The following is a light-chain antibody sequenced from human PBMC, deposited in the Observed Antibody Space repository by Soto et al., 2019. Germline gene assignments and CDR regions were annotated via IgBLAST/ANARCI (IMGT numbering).Light chain of an antibody. J-gene: IGKJ1*01. CDR3: QQYNNWPRT. V-gene: IGKV3-15*01. CDR1: QSVSSSY. CDR2: GAS. Sequence: EIVLTQSPGPLSLSPGERATLSCRSSQSVSSSYLAWYQQKPGQAPRLLIYGASTRATGIPARFSGSGSGTECTLTISSLQSEDFAVYYCQQYNNWPRTFGQGTKVDIK.